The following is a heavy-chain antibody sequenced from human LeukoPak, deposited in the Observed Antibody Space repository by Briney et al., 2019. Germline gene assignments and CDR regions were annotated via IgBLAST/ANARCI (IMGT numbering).Heavy chain of an antibody. CDR2: IFHTGNT. V-gene: IGHV4-39*07. Sequence: PSQTLSLTCTVSGGSISSGSYYWGWLRQPPGKGLEWIGSIFHTGNTYYNPSLKSRATISVDTSKNQFSLKLGSVTAADRALYYCARVSPSVSGSYYHDAFDIWGQGTMVTVSS. CDR1: GGSISSGSYY. D-gene: IGHD3-10*01. CDR3: ARVSPSVSGSYYHDAFDI. J-gene: IGHJ3*02.